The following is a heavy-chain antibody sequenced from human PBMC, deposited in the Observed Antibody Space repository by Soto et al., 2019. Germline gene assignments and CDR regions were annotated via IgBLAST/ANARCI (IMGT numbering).Heavy chain of an antibody. Sequence: QVQLVESGGGVVQPGRSLRLSCAASGFTFSSYGMHWVRQAPGKGLEWVAVISYDGSNKYYADSVKGRFTISRDNSKNTLYLQMNSLRAEDTAVYYCAKGGQVGSIKLGTTHLDYWGQGTLVTVSS. CDR2: ISYDGSNK. D-gene: IGHD7-27*01. CDR1: GFTFSSYG. V-gene: IGHV3-30*18. J-gene: IGHJ4*02. CDR3: AKGGQVGSIKLGTTHLDY.